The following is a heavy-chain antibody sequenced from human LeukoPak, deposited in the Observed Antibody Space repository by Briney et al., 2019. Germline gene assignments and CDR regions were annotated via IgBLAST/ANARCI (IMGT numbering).Heavy chain of an antibody. Sequence: GGSLRLSCAVSGINFRGYWMAWVRQAPGKGLEWVADMKQDGSEKYYVDSVKGRFTISRDNAKNSLYLEMNSLRVEDTAVYYCARDLGHTGYDLYDYWGQGTLVAVSS. D-gene: IGHD5-12*01. V-gene: IGHV3-7*01. CDR3: ARDLGHTGYDLYDY. J-gene: IGHJ4*02. CDR2: MKQDGSEK. CDR1: GINFRGYW.